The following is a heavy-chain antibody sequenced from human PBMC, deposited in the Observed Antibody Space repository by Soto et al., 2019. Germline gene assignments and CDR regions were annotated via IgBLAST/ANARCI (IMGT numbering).Heavy chain of an antibody. CDR2: LYYTGST. Sequence: SETLSLTCTFSVDSISKSTYYCGWIRQPPWKGLEWIGSLYYTGSTYYNPSLKSRVTLSVDTSQNQFSLRLNSVTAADTAVYYCARHEGGSEYRFSSMSNWFEPWGQGTLVNVSS. V-gene: IGHV4-39*01. D-gene: IGHD6-6*01. CDR1: VDSISKSTYY. J-gene: IGHJ5*02. CDR3: ARHEGGSEYRFSSMSNWFEP.